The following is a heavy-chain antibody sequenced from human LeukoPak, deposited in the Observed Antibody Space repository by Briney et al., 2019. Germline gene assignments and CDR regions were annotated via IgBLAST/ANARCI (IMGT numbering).Heavy chain of an antibody. D-gene: IGHD3-10*01. CDR2: ISSSSSYI. CDR3: ARAEAGFGAFDI. J-gene: IGHJ3*02. V-gene: IGHV3-21*01. Sequence: GGSLRLSCAAVGFTFSCYSMNWVRQAPGKGLEWVSSISSSSSYIYYADSVKGRFTISRDNAKNSLYLQMNSLRAEDSAVYYCARAEAGFGAFDIWGQGTMVTVSS. CDR1: GFTFSCYS.